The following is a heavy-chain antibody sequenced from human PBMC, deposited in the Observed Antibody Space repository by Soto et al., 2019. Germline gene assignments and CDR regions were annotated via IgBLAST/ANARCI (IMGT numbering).Heavy chain of an antibody. Sequence: SETLSLTCTVSGGSISSYYWSWIRQPPGKGLEWIGYIYYSGSTNYNPSLKSRVTISVDTSKNQFSLKLSSVTAADTAVYYCARFIRWFGEFPYYYYGMDVWGQGTTVTVSS. J-gene: IGHJ6*02. CDR2: IYYSGST. V-gene: IGHV4-59*01. CDR3: ARFIRWFGEFPYYYYGMDV. D-gene: IGHD3-10*01. CDR1: GGSISSYY.